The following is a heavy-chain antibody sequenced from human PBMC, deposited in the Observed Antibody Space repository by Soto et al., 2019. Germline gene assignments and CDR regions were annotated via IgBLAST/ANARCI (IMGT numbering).Heavy chain of an antibody. CDR1: GGTFSSYT. CDR3: AREPTSLDGPYYSYYMDI. Sequence: QVQLVQSGAEVKKPGSSVKVSCKASGGTFSSYTISWVRQAPGQGLEWMGRIIPILGIANYAQKFQGRVTITADNTTSTAYMELSSLRSEDTAVNYYAREPTSLDGPYYSYYMDIWGKGTTVTFSS. V-gene: IGHV1-69*08. J-gene: IGHJ6*03. CDR2: IIPILGIA. D-gene: IGHD3-9*01.